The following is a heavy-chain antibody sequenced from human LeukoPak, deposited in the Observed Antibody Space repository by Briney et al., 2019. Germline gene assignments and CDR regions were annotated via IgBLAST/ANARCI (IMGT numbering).Heavy chain of an antibody. CDR2: INHSGST. D-gene: IGHD2-21*02. V-gene: IGHV4-34*01. J-gene: IGHJ4*02. CDR1: GFTFSSYS. Sequence: GSLRLSCAASGFTFSSYSMNWVRQPPGKGLEWIGEINHSGSTNYNPSLKSRVTISVDTSKNQFSLKLSSVTAADTAVYYCAREAPYCGGDCYSGQYYFDYWGQGTLVTVSS. CDR3: AREAPYCGGDCYSGQYYFDY.